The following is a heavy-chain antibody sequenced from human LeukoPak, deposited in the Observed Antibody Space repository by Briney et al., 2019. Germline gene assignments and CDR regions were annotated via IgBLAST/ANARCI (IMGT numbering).Heavy chain of an antibody. D-gene: IGHD1-26*01. CDR2: IYYSGST. V-gene: IGHV4-61*01. CDR1: GGSVSSGSYY. J-gene: IGHJ4*02. CDR3: ARGDSGSYYYDY. Sequence: SETLSLTCTVSGGSVSSGSYYWSWIRQPPGKGLEWIGYIYYSGSTNYNPSLKSRVTISVDTSKNQFSLKLSSVIAADTAVYYCARGDSGSYYYDYWGQGTLVTVSS.